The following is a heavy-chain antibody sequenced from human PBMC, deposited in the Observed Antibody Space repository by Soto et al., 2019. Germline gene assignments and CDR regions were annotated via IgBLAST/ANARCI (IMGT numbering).Heavy chain of an antibody. J-gene: IGHJ3*02. CDR3: ARLYYYDSSFPDAFDI. V-gene: IGHV3-30-3*01. D-gene: IGHD3-22*01. Sequence: GGSLRLSCAASGFTFSSYAMHWVRQAPGKGLEWVAVISYDGSNKYYADSVKGRFTISRDNSKNTLYLQMNSLRAEDTAVYYSARLYYYDSSFPDAFDIWGQGTMVTVSS. CDR2: ISYDGSNK. CDR1: GFTFSSYA.